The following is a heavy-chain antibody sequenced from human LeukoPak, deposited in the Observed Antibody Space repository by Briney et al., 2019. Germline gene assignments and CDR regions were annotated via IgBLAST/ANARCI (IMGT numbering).Heavy chain of an antibody. V-gene: IGHV3-30-3*01. J-gene: IGHJ5*02. CDR1: GFTFSSYA. D-gene: IGHD3-3*01. CDR2: ISYDGSNK. CDR3: ARDLETYYDFWSGYQISNWFDP. Sequence: GGSLRLSCAASGFTFSSYAMHWVRQAPGKGLEWVAVISYDGSNKYYADSVKGRFTISRDNSKNTLYLQMNSLRAEDTAVYYCARDLETYYDFWSGYQISNWFDPWGQGTLVTVSS.